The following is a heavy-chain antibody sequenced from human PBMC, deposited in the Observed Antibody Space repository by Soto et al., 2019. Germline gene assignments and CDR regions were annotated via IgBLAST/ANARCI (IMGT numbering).Heavy chain of an antibody. D-gene: IGHD3-3*01. V-gene: IGHV1-69*01. Sequence: QVQLVQSGAEVKKPGSSVKVSCKASGGTFSSYAISWVRQAPGQGLEWMGGIIPIFGTANYAQKFRGRVTITADESTSPAYMELSSLRSEDTAVYYCARESITIFGVVSYYYYGMDVWGKETTVTVSS. CDR1: GGTFSSYA. CDR3: ARESITIFGVVSYYYYGMDV. J-gene: IGHJ6*04. CDR2: IIPIFGTA.